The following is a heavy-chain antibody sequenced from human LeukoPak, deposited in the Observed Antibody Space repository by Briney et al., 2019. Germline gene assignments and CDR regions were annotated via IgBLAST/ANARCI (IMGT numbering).Heavy chain of an antibody. CDR1: GFTFSSYS. CDR3: ARDLYQYYDFWSGYPDAFDI. CDR2: ISSSSSTI. V-gene: IGHV3-48*01. Sequence: PGGSLRLSCAASGFTFSSYSMNWVRQAPGKGLEWVSYISSSSSTIYYADSVKGRFTISRDNAKNSLYLQMNSLRAEDTAVYYCARDLYQYYDFWSGYPDAFDIWGQGTMVTVSS. J-gene: IGHJ3*02. D-gene: IGHD3-3*01.